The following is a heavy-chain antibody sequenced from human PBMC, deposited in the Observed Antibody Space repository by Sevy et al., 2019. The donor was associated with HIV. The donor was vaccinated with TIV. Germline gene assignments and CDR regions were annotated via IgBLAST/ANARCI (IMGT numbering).Heavy chain of an antibody. D-gene: IGHD3-22*01. J-gene: IGHJ6*02. CDR3: ARDRGYYDSSGSRRYYYYGMDV. Sequence: GGSLRLSCAASGFTVSSNYMSWVRQAPGKGLEWVSVIYSGGSTYYADSVKGRFTISRDNSKNTLYLQMNSLRAEDTAVYYCARDRGYYDSSGSRRYYYYGMDVWGQWTTVTVSS. CDR1: GFTVSSNY. V-gene: IGHV3-53*01. CDR2: IYSGGST.